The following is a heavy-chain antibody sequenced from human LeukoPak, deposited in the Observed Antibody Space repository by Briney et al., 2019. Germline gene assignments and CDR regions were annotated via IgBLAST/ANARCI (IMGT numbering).Heavy chain of an antibody. D-gene: IGHD4-23*01. CDR2: IYSGGTT. CDR3: ARRAGGYSHPYDY. V-gene: IGHV3-53*01. CDR1: GFTVSGNH. Sequence: GGSLRLSCAVSGFTVSGNHMSWVRQAPGKGLEWVSLIYSGGTTYYADSVKGRFTISRDNSKNTSYLQMNSLRAEDTAVYYCARRAGGYSHPYDYWGQGILVTVSS. J-gene: IGHJ4*02.